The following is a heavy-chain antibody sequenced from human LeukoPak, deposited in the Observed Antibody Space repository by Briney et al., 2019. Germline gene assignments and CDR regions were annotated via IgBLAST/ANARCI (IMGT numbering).Heavy chain of an antibody. Sequence: SETLSLTCAVYGGSFSGYYWSWIRQPPGKGLEWIGEINHSGSTNYNPSLKSRVTISVDTSKNQFSLKLSSVTAADTAVYYCAREPPSGLTYAFDIWGQGTMVTVSS. J-gene: IGHJ3*02. D-gene: IGHD3-22*01. V-gene: IGHV4-34*01. CDR1: GGSFSGYY. CDR2: INHSGST. CDR3: AREPPSGLTYAFDI.